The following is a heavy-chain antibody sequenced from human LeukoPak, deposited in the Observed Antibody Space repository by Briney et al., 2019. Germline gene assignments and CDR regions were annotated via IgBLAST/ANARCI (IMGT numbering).Heavy chain of an antibody. CDR2: IIPIFGTA. D-gene: IGHD6-19*01. J-gene: IGHJ4*02. V-gene: IGHV1-69*13. CDR1: GGTFSSYA. Sequence: GASVKVSCKASGGTFSSYAITWVRQAPGQGLEWMGGIIPIFGTANYAQKFKGRVTIHADESTSTAYMELSSLRSEDTAVYYCARERSSGWSPFDYWGQGTLVTVSS. CDR3: ARERSSGWSPFDY.